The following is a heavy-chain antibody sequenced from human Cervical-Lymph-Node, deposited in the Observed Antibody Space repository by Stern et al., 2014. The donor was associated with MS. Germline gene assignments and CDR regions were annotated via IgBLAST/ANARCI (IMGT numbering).Heavy chain of an antibody. CDR2: VNPDSGTT. J-gene: IGHJ3*01. CDR1: GYRFTTYD. D-gene: IGHD1-14*01. CDR3: ARGGRGAFDV. V-gene: IGHV1-8*01. Sequence: MQLVQYGAEARMPGASVKVTCKTSGYRFTTYDFNWVRQAPGQGLEWMGWVNPDSGTTGYAPKFQGRLTLTTTTSLKTTSMELRSLRPDDTAVYYCARGGRGAFDVWGQGTTVTVSS.